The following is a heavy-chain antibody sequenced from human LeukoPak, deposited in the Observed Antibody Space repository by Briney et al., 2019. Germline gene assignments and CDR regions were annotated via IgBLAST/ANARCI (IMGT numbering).Heavy chain of an antibody. CDR3: ARYSYDILTGYPKGWFDP. CDR2: INHSGST. J-gene: IGHJ5*02. CDR1: GGSFSGYY. D-gene: IGHD3-9*01. Sequence: SETLSLTCAVYGGSFSGYYWSWIRQPPGKGLEWIGEINHSGSTNYNPSLKSRVTISVDTPKNQFSLKLSSVTAADTAVYYCARYSYDILTGYPKGWFDPWGQGTLVTVSS. V-gene: IGHV4-34*01.